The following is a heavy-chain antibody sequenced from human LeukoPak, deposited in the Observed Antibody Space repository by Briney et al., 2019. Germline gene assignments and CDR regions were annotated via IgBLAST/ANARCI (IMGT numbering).Heavy chain of an antibody. J-gene: IGHJ4*02. CDR1: GGTFSSYA. D-gene: IGHD1-26*01. V-gene: IGHV1-69*05. Sequence: SVKVSCKASGGTFSSYAISWVRQAPGQGLEWMGRIIPIFGTANYAQKFQGRVTITTDESTSTAYMELSRLRSDDTAVYYCASLSDSGSYFAVDYWGQGTLVTVSS. CDR3: ASLSDSGSYFAVDY. CDR2: IIPIFGTA.